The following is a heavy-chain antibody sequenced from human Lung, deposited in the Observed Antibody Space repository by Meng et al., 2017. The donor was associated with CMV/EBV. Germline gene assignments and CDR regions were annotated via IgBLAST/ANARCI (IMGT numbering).Heavy chain of an antibody. J-gene: IGHJ4*02. V-gene: IGHV4-34*01. Sequence: SEXXSLTCAVYGGSFSGYYWSWIRQPPGEGLEWIGEINHSGDTNYNPSLKSRVTISVDTSKNQFSLKLSSVTAADTAVYYCARGAYYFDTSGLFDYWGRGTXVTVSS. D-gene: IGHD3-22*01. CDR1: GGSFSGYY. CDR3: ARGAYYFDTSGLFDY. CDR2: INHSGDT.